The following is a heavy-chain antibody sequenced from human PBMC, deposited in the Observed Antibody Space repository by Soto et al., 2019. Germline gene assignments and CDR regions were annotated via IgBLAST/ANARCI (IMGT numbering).Heavy chain of an antibody. V-gene: IGHV4-59*01. CDR1: GGSISSYY. CDR2: IYYSGST. J-gene: IGHJ4*02. CDR3: ARVYFDWLFFDY. Sequence: SETLSLTCTVSGGSISSYYWSWIRQPPGKGLERIGYIYYSGSTNYNPSLKSRVTISVDTSKNQFSLKLSSVTAADTAVYYCARVYFDWLFFDYWGQGTLVTVS. D-gene: IGHD3-9*01.